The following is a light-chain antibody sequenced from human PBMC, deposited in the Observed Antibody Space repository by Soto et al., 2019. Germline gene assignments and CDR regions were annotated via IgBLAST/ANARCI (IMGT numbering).Light chain of an antibody. J-gene: IGLJ2*01. CDR2: DVT. V-gene: IGLV2-14*03. Sequence: QSVLTQPASVSGSPGQSITISCTGTSSNVGGYDYVSWYQHHPGKAPKVMIYDVTNRPSGVSNRFSGSKSGNTASLTISGLQADDEGDYYCCSYTSSHTRIFGGGTKVTVL. CDR1: SSNVGGYDY. CDR3: CSYTSSHTRI.